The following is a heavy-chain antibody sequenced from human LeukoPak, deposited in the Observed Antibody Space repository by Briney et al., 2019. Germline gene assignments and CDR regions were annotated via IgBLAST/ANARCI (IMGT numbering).Heavy chain of an antibody. CDR1: GVSITSHY. CDR2: TYYSGSP. J-gene: IGHJ4*02. V-gene: IGHV4-59*11. CDR3: ARRHYGDYVDY. D-gene: IGHD4-17*01. Sequence: PSETLSLTCTVSGVSITSHYWTWIRQPPGRGLEWIGYTYYSGSPNYNPSPKSRVTISVDTSKNQFSLKMDSMTAADTAVYYCARRHYGDYVDYWGQGTLVTVSS.